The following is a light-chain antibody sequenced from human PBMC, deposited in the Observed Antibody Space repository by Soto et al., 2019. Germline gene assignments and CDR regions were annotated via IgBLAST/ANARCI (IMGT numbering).Light chain of an antibody. CDR3: AAWDDSLNGV. CDR2: TAT. Sequence: QSVLTQPPSASATPGQRVAISCSGSSSNIGSYPVNWYQQLPGTAPKLLIHTATQRPSGVPDRFSGSKSGTSASLAISGLQSEDEADYYCAAWDDSLNGVFGTGTQLTVL. V-gene: IGLV1-44*01. CDR1: SSNIGSYP. J-gene: IGLJ7*01.